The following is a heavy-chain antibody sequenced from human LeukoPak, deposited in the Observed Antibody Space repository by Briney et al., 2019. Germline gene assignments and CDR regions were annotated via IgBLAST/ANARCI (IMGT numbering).Heavy chain of an antibody. CDR3: ATLEWLSYYFDY. Sequence: SETLSLTCTVSGGSISSGGYYWSWIRQHPGKGLEWIGYIYYSGSTYYNPSLKSRVTISVDTSKNQFSLKLSSVTAADTAVYYCATLEWLSYYFDYWGQGTLVTVSS. J-gene: IGHJ4*02. D-gene: IGHD3-3*01. V-gene: IGHV4-31*03. CDR2: IYYSGST. CDR1: GGSISSGGYY.